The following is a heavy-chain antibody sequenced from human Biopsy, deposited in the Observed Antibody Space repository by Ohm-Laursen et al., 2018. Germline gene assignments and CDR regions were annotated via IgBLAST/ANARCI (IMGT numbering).Heavy chain of an antibody. J-gene: IGHJ4*02. CDR1: GFSFCDYY. D-gene: IGHD3-3*01. CDR3: ARFPDFWSGYYVDS. V-gene: IGHV3-11*01. Sequence: GSLRLSCAASGFSFCDYYMSWIRQAIGKGLEWISYLSSRGSNIYYADSVKGRFTVSRDNANNSLFLQMNSLRAEDTAVYYCARFPDFWSGYYVDSWGQGTLVTVSS. CDR2: LSSRGSNI.